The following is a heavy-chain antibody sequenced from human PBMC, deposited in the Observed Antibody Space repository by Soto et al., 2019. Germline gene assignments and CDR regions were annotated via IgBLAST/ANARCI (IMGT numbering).Heavy chain of an antibody. V-gene: IGHV3-74*01. J-gene: IGHJ4*02. CDR3: ARGDGDYYDGNGYLGRH. CDR2: INSDGSRT. CDR1: GFTFSSYW. Sequence: EVQLVESGGGIVQPGGSLRLSCAASGFTFSSYWMHWVRQAPGKGLVWVSRINSDGSRTSYADSAKGRFTISRDNAKNPVYLQMTSLRAEDTAVYYCARGDGDYYDGNGYLGRHWGQGTLVTVSS. D-gene: IGHD3-22*01.